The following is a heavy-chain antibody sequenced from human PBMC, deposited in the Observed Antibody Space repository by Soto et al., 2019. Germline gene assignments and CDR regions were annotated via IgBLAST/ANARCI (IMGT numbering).Heavy chain of an antibody. CDR2: ISAYNGNT. J-gene: IGHJ4*02. CDR3: SRFMTYYYDSSGYYASD. V-gene: IGHV1-18*01. D-gene: IGHD3-22*01. Sequence: QVQLVQSGAEVKKPGASVKVSCKASGYTFTSYGISWVRQAPGQGLEWMGWISAYNGNTNYAQKLQGRVTMTTDTSTSTAYMELRSLRSDDTAVYYCSRFMTYYYDSSGYYASDWGQGTLVTVSS. CDR1: GYTFTSYG.